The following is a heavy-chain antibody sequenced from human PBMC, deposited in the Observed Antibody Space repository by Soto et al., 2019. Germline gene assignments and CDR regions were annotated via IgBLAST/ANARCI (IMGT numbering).Heavy chain of an antibody. CDR3: ARAPGYSSSWYFDY. V-gene: IGHV1-18*01. J-gene: IGHJ4*02. D-gene: IGHD6-13*01. CDR2: ISAYNGNT. Sequence: QVQLEQSGAEVKKPGASVKVSCKASVYTFTGYGISWVRQAPGQGLEWMGWISAYNGNTNYAQKLQGRVTITTDTSTSTAYMELRSLRSDDTAVYYCARAPGYSSSWYFDYWGQGTLVTVSS. CDR1: VYTFTGYG.